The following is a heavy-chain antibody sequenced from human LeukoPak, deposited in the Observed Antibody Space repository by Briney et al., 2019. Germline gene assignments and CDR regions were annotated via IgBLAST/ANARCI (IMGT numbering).Heavy chain of an antibody. CDR1: GGSISSGGYY. J-gene: IGHJ5*02. Sequence: SQTLSLTCTVSGGSISSGGYYWSWIRQHPGKGLEWIGYIYYSGSTYYNPSLKSRVTISVDTSKNQFSLKLSSVTAADTAVYYCAREGPRGYSGYASKAPNWFDPWGQGTLVTVSS. V-gene: IGHV4-31*03. CDR2: IYYSGST. D-gene: IGHD5-12*01. CDR3: AREGPRGYSGYASKAPNWFDP.